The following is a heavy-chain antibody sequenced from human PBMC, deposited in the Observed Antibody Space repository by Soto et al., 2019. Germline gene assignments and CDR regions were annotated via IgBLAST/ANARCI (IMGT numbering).Heavy chain of an antibody. Sequence: PSETLSLTCSVSGGSIRSYYWNWIRQPPGKGLEWIGYIYYSGSTNYNPSLKSRVTISVDTSKNQFSLHLTSVTAADTAVYYCARAGSPDYYDSSAYYADYWGQGILVTVSS. D-gene: IGHD3-22*01. CDR1: GGSIRSYY. J-gene: IGHJ4*02. CDR2: IYYSGST. V-gene: IGHV4-59*01. CDR3: ARAGSPDYYDSSAYYADY.